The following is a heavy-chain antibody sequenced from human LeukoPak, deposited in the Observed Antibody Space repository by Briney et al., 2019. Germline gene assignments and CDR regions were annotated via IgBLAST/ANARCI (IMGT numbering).Heavy chain of an antibody. CDR1: GGSISSYY. CDR3: ARHGPYLGRLGWFDP. J-gene: IGHJ5*02. CDR2: IYYSGST. V-gene: IGHV4-59*08. Sequence: SETLSLTCTVSGGSISSYYWSWIRQPPGKGLEWIGYIYYSGSTNYNPSLKSRVTISVDTSKNQFSLNLSSVTAADTAVYYCARHGPYLGRLGWFDPWGQGTLVAVSS. D-gene: IGHD1-26*01.